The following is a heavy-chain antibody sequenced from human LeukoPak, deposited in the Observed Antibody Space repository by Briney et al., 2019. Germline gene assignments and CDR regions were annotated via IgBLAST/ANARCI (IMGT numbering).Heavy chain of an antibody. CDR3: AKDLPTYYYDSRAFDY. CDR2: ISGSGGST. D-gene: IGHD3-22*01. Sequence: GGSLRLSCAASGFTFSSYAMSWARQAPGKGLEWVSAISGSGGSTYYADSVKGRFTISRDNSKNTLYLQMNSLRAEDTAVYYCAKDLPTYYYDSRAFDYWGQGTLVTVSS. CDR1: GFTFSSYA. J-gene: IGHJ4*02. V-gene: IGHV3-23*01.